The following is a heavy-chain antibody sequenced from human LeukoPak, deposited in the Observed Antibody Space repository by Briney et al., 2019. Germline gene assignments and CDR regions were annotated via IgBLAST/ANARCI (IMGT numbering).Heavy chain of an antibody. V-gene: IGHV4-30-2*01. CDR1: GGSISSGGYS. CDR3: AREGTGGPFDY. CDR2: IYHSGST. Sequence: SETLSLTCAVSGGSISSGGYSWSWIRQPPGKGLEWIGYIYHSGSTYYNPSLKSRVTISVGRSKNQFSLKLSSVTAADTAVYYCAREGTGGPFDYWGQGTLVTVSS. J-gene: IGHJ4*02. D-gene: IGHD7-27*01.